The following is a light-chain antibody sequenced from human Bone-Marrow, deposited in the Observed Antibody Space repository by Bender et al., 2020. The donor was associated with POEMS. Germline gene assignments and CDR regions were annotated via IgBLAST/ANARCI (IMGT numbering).Light chain of an antibody. J-gene: IGLJ3*02. V-gene: IGLV1-44*01. CDR1: SSNIGAHA. Sequence: QSVLTQPPSASGTPGQRVTISCSGGSSNIGAHAVNWYQHLPGTAPKLLIYSSHRRPSEVPDRFSVSGSGASASLAISGLQSEDEADYYCAVWDDSLNGWVFGGGTKLTVL. CDR2: SSH. CDR3: AVWDDSLNGWV.